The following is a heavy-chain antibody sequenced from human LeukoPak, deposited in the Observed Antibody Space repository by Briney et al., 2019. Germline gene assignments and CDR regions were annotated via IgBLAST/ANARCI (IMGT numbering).Heavy chain of an antibody. CDR1: GFTFRSYA. CDR3: AKNGGPPTENYYMDV. D-gene: IGHD4-17*01. V-gene: IGHV3-23*01. Sequence: PGGSLRLSCAASGFTFRSYAMTWVRQAPGKGLECVSEISNIATINYADSVKGRFTMSRDNSKNTLYLQMNSLRAEDTAVYYCAKNGGPPTENYYMDVWGKGTTVTVSS. CDR2: ISNIATI. J-gene: IGHJ6*03.